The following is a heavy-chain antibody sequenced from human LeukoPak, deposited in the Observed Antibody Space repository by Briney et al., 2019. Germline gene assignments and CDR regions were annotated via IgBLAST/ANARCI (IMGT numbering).Heavy chain of an antibody. D-gene: IGHD3-10*01. CDR3: ARYYYGSGSYYHDY. V-gene: IGHV3-23*01. CDR1: GFTFSSYA. J-gene: IGHJ4*02. Sequence: GGSLGLSCAASGFTFSSYAMSWVRQAPGKGLEWVSAISGSGGSTYYADSVKGRFTISRDNSKNTLYLQMNSLRAEDTAVYYCARYYYGSGSYYHDYWGQGTLVTVSS. CDR2: ISGSGGST.